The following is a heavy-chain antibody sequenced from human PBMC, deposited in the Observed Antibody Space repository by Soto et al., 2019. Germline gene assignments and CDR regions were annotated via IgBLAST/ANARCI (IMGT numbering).Heavy chain of an antibody. D-gene: IGHD2-15*01. J-gene: IGHJ4*02. CDR3: AREDIVVVVAAHSTFNY. Sequence: ASVKVSCKASGYTFTSYYMHWVRQAPGQRLEWMGWINAGNGNTKYSQKFQGRVTITRDTSASTAYMELSSLRSEDTAVYYCAREDIVVVVAAHSTFNYWGQGTLVTVSS. V-gene: IGHV1-3*01. CDR2: INAGNGNT. CDR1: GYTFTSYY.